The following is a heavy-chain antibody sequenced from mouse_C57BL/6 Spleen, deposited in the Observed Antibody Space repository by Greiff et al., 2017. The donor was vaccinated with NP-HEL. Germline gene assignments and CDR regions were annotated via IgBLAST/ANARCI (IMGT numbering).Heavy chain of an antibody. CDR3: ARLGNYPWFAY. D-gene: IGHD1-1*01. CDR1: GYTFTSYW. J-gene: IGHJ3*01. CDR2: TDPSDSYT. V-gene: IGHV1-69*01. Sequence: QVHVKQPGAELVMPGASVKLSCKASGYTFTSYWMHWVKQRPGQGLEWIGETDPSDSYTNYNQKFKGKSTLTVDKSSSTAYMQLSSLTSEDSAVYYCARLGNYPWFAYWGQGTLVTVSA.